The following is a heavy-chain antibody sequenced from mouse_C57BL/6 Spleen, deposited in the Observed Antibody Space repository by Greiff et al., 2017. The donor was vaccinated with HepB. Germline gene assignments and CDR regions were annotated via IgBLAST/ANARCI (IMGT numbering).Heavy chain of an antibody. CDR1: GYTFTDYE. V-gene: IGHV1-15*01. CDR3: TRTPLYDDYVAWFAY. D-gene: IGHD2-4*01. CDR2: IDPETGGT. Sequence: QVQLKESGAELVRPGASVTLSCKASGYTFTDYEMHWVKQTPVHGLEWIGAIDPETGGTAYNQKFKGKAILTADKSSSTAYMELRSLTSEDSAVYYCTRTPLYDDYVAWFAYWGQGTLVTVSA. J-gene: IGHJ3*01.